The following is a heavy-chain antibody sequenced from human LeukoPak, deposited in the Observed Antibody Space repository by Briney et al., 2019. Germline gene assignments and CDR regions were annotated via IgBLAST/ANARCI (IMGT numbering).Heavy chain of an antibody. CDR1: GGSFSGYY. D-gene: IGHD6-19*01. CDR2: INHSGST. J-gene: IGHJ4*02. V-gene: IGHV4-34*01. CDR3: ARSSGYSSGWPLGY. Sequence: SETLSPTCAVYGGSFSGYYWSWIRQPPGKGLEWIGEINHSGSTNYNPSLKSRVTISVDTSKNQFSLKLSSVTAADTAVYYCARSSGYSSGWPLGYWGQGTLVTVSS.